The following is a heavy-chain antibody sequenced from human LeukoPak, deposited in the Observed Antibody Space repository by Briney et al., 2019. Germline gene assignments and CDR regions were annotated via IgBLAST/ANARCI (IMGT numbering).Heavy chain of an antibody. J-gene: IGHJ5*02. CDR1: GGSFSGYY. V-gene: IGHV4-34*01. CDR3: ARGQAGYSSSWSWFDP. D-gene: IGHD6-13*01. Sequence: SETLSLTCAVYGGSFSGYYWSWIRQPPGKGLEWIGEINHSGSTNYNPSLKSRVTISVDTSKNQFSLKLSSVTAADTAVYYCARGQAGYSSSWSWFDPWGQGTLVTVSS. CDR2: INHSGST.